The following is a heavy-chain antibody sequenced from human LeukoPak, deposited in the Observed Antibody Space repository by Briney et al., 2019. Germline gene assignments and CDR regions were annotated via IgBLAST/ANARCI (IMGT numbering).Heavy chain of an antibody. D-gene: IGHD1-26*01. V-gene: IGHV4-34*09. CDR1: GGSFSGYY. Sequence: SETLSLTCAVYGGSFSGYYWSWIRQRPGEGLEWIGLISNSGDTYYNPSLKSRVTISIEMSKNQFSLRLTSVTAADTALYYCGRDRVYSGSSATDYWGQGTLVTVSS. CDR2: ISNSGDT. CDR3: GRDRVYSGSSATDY. J-gene: IGHJ4*02.